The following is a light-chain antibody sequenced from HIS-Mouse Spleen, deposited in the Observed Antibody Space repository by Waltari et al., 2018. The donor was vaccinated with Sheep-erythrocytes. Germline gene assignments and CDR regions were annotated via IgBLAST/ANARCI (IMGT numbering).Light chain of an antibody. CDR3: YSTDSSGNHRV. V-gene: IGLV3-10*01. J-gene: IGLJ2*01. CDR2: EHS. Sequence: SYELTQPPSVSVSPGQTARITCSGDALPKKYAYWYQQKSGQAPGLFIYEHSKRPSGIPERFSGSSSGTMATLTISGAQVEDEADYYCYSTDSSGNHRVFGGGTKLTVL. CDR1: ALPKKY.